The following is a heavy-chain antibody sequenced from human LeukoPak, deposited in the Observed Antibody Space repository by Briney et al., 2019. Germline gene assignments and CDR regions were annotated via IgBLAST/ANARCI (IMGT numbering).Heavy chain of an antibody. CDR2: ISGSGGST. Sequence: GGSLRLSCAASGFTFSSYAMSWVRQAPGKGLEWVSAISGSGGSTYYADSVKGRFTISRDNSKNTLYLQMNSLRAEDTAVYYCAKSTFVVVTAIDAFDIWGQGIMVTVSS. D-gene: IGHD2-21*02. CDR1: GFTFSSYA. J-gene: IGHJ3*02. CDR3: AKSTFVVVTAIDAFDI. V-gene: IGHV3-23*01.